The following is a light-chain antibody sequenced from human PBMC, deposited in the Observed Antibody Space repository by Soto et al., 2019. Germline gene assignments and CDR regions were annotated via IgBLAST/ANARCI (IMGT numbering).Light chain of an antibody. V-gene: IGKV3-20*01. CDR3: QHYGRSYLWT. CDR2: GAS. CDR1: HSVSSSY. Sequence: EIVLTQSPGTLSLSPGERATLSCRASHSVSSSYLAWYQQKPGQAPRLLIYGASSRATGIPGRFSGSGAGTHFTLTISRLEPEDFAVYYCQHYGRSYLWTFGQGTKVEIK. J-gene: IGKJ1*01.